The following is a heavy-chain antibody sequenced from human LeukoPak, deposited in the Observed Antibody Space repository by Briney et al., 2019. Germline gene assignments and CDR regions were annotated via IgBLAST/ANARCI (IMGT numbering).Heavy chain of an antibody. D-gene: IGHD3/OR15-3a*01. CDR3: VRDLVWDTGRVDY. CDR2: ISNFGDII. CDR1: GFTFSNYE. Sequence: GGSLRLSCAASGFTFSNYEMNWVRQAPGKGLEWISHISNFGDIIHYADSVEGRFTISRDNAKNSLFLQMNSLRDEDTATYYCVRDLVWDTGRVDYWGQGTLVTVSS. J-gene: IGHJ4*02. V-gene: IGHV3-48*03.